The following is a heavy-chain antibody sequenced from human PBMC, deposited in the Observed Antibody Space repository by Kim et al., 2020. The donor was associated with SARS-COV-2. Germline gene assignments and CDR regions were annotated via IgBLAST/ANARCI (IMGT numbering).Heavy chain of an antibody. J-gene: IGHJ3*02. V-gene: IGHV3-48*04. Sequence: GGSLRLSCAASGFTFSSYSMNWVRQAPGKGLEWVSYISSSSSTIYYADSVKGRFTISRDNAKNSLYLQMNSLRAEDTAVYYCARVAAAKTENDAFDIWGQGTMVTVSS. CDR1: GFTFSSYS. CDR3: ARVAAAKTENDAFDI. D-gene: IGHD6-13*01. CDR2: ISSSSSTI.